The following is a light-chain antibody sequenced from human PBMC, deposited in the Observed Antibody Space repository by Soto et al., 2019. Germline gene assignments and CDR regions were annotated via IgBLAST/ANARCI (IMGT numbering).Light chain of an antibody. J-gene: IGKJ1*01. CDR1: QSISNY. V-gene: IGKV1-39*01. CDR2: DVF. Sequence: DIQMTQSPSSLSASVGDRVTISCRASQSISNYLNWYQQKPGKAPKLLIYDVFSLQSGVPSRFSGSGSGTDFTLTISSLQHEDVGTYYCQQTYSALWTFGQGTKVEIK. CDR3: QQTYSALWT.